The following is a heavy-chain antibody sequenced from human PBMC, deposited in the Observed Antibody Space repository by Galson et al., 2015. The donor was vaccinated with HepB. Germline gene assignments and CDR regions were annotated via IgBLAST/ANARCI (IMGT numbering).Heavy chain of an antibody. Sequence: SLRLSCAASGFTFSSYAMHWVRQAPGKGLEYVSLINSNGGYTYYADSVKGRFSISRDNSKNTLYLQMSSLRAEDTAVYYCVKAGRIATSPLDFWGQGALVTVSS. V-gene: IGHV3-64D*06. CDR2: INSNGGYT. J-gene: IGHJ4*02. CDR1: GFTFSSYA. CDR3: VKAGRIATSPLDF. D-gene: IGHD6-13*01.